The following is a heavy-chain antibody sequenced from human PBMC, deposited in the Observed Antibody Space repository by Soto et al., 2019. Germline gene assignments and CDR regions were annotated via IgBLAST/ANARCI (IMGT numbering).Heavy chain of an antibody. CDR1: GYTFTSYY. D-gene: IGHD3-22*01. V-gene: IGHV1-46*01. CDR3: ARDRSGYVGGRPGIDY. J-gene: IGHJ4*02. CDR2: INPSGGST. Sequence: GASVKVSCKASGYTFTSYYMHWVRQAPGQGLEWMGIINPSGGSTSYAQKFQGRVTMTRDTSTSTVYMELSSLRSEDTAVYYCARDRSGYVGGRPGIDYWGQGTLVTVSS.